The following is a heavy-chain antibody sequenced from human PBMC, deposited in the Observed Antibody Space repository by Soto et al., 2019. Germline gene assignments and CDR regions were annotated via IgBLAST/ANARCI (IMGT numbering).Heavy chain of an antibody. CDR3: ARDHYDFWSGSPPYGMDV. CDR2: ISAYNGNT. CDR1: GYTFTSYG. J-gene: IGHJ6*02. V-gene: IGHV1-18*01. D-gene: IGHD3-3*01. Sequence: GASVKVSCKASGYTFTSYGISWVRQAPGQGLEWMGWISAYNGNTNYAQKLQGRVTMTTDTSTSTAYMELRSLRSDDTAVYYCARDHYDFWSGSPPYGMDVWGQGTTVTVS.